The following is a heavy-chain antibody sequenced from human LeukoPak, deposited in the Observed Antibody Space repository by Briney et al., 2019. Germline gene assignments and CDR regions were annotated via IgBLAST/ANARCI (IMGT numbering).Heavy chain of an antibody. J-gene: IGHJ4*02. D-gene: IGHD4-11*01. Sequence: PGGSLRLSCAASGFTFSSYAMSWVRQAPGKGLEWVSTISGGGGSTYYADSVKGRFTISRDNSKNTLYLQMNSLRADDTAVYYCAKDRTDYNGPNYYFDYWGQGTLVTVSS. CDR1: GFTFSSYA. CDR2: ISGGGGST. CDR3: AKDRTDYNGPNYYFDY. V-gene: IGHV3-23*01.